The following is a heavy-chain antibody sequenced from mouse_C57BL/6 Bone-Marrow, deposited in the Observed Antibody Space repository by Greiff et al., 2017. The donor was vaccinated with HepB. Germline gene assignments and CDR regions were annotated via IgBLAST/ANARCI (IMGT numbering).Heavy chain of an antibody. D-gene: IGHD1-1*01. Sequence: QVQLQQSGPGLVQPSQSLSITCTVSGFSLTSYGVHWVRQSPGKGLEWLGVIWSGGSTDYNAAFISRLSISKDNSKSQVFFKMNSLQADDTAIYYCARGNYYYGSGYEGFAYWGQGTLVTVSA. CDR1: GFSLTSYG. V-gene: IGHV2-2*01. CDR2: IWSGGST. J-gene: IGHJ3*01. CDR3: ARGNYYYGSGYEGFAY.